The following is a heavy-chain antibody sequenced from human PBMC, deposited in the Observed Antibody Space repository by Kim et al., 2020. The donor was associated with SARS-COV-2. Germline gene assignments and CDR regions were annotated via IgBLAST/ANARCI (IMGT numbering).Heavy chain of an antibody. J-gene: IGHJ5*02. V-gene: IGHV3-21*06. D-gene: IGHD2-15*01. CDR3: ARSGAGRPKDWFDR. CDR2: MRSSTSYL. Sequence: GGSLRLSCAASGFTFKTYSMNWVRQAPGKGPEWVASMRSSTSYLYYADSVKGRFTISRDNAQNLVYLEMNNLTVEDTGLYYCARSGAGRPKDWFDRWGQGTPVTVSS. CDR1: GFTFKTYS.